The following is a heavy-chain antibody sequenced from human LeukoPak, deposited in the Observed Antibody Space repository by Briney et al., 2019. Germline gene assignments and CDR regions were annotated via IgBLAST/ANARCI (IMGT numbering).Heavy chain of an antibody. J-gene: IGHJ4*02. CDR3: ARDTHIVVVTAVSSDY. CDR1: GYTFSGYY. Sequence: SVHVSFQAYGYTFSGYYMHWVRQAPGPGLEWMGRINANSGGTNYAQKFQGRVTMTRDTSISTAYMELSRLRSDDTAVYYCARDTHIVVVTAVSSDYWGQGTLVTVSS. CDR2: INANSGGT. D-gene: IGHD2-21*02. V-gene: IGHV1-2*06.